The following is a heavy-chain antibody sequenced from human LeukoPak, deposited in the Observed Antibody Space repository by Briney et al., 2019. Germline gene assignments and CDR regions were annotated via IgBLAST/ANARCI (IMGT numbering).Heavy chain of an antibody. D-gene: IGHD2-2*01. J-gene: IGHJ4*02. V-gene: IGHV4-59*01. Sequence: PSETLSLTCTVSGGSISSYYWSWIRQPPGKGLEWIGYNYYSGSTNYNPSLKSRVTISVDTSNNQFSLKLSSVTAADTAVYYCASLYCSSISCYADYWGQGTLVTVSS. CDR1: GGSISSYY. CDR3: ASLYCSSISCYADY. CDR2: NYYSGST.